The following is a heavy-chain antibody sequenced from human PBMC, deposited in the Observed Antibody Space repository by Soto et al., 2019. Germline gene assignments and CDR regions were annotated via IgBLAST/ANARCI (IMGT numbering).Heavy chain of an antibody. CDR1: GFTFSSYG. J-gene: IGHJ4*02. Sequence: QVQLVESGGGVVQPGRSLRLSCAASGFTFSSYGMHWVRQAPGKGLEWVAVIWYDGSNKYYADSVKGRFTISRDNSKNTLYLQMNSLRAEDTAVYYCARGTPPGYSPYWGQGTLVTVSS. CDR3: ARGTPPGYSPY. D-gene: IGHD5-18*01. V-gene: IGHV3-33*01. CDR2: IWYDGSNK.